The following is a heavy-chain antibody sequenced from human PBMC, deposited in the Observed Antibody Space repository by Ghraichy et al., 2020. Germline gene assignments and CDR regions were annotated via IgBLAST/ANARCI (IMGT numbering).Heavy chain of an antibody. Sequence: GSLRLSCAVYGGSFSGYYWNWIRQPPGKGLEWIGEINHSGRTNYNPSLKSRVNISVDTAKNQLSLKLDSMTGADTAVYFCARGIRVCSGDDCYFSTARYLQHRGQGTLVTV. V-gene: IGHV4-34*01. J-gene: IGHJ1*01. CDR3: ARGIRVCSGDDCYFSTARYLQH. CDR1: GGSFSGYY. CDR2: INHSGRT. D-gene: IGHD2-21*02.